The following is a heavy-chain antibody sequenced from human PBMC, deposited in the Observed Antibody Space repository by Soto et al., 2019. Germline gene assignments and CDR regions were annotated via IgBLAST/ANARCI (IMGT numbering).Heavy chain of an antibody. CDR2: TSSNGGTK. D-gene: IGHD1-1*01. J-gene: IGHJ4*02. CDR3: AREVVTTQWYFDN. Sequence: PGGSLRLSCATSGFTFRSYSMHWFRQAPGKGLEWVAVTSSNGGTKFYADSVKGRFTISRDNSKNTLYLQMNSLRAEDTAVYYCAREVVTTQWYFDNWGQGSLVTVSS. CDR1: GFTFRSYS. V-gene: IGHV3-30-3*01.